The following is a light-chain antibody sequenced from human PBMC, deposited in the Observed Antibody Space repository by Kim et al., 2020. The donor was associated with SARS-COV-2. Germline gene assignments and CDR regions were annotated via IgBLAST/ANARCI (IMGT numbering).Light chain of an antibody. CDR2: WAS. CDR1: ASLLYRSNKKNE. Sequence: PTINSKSSASLLYRSNKKNELAWYQQKPGQPTKLLVYWASTREAGVPYRFSSSGTGTNFTLTISSLKAEDVTVYYCQQYYTTPPTFGGGTKVDIK. V-gene: IGKV4-1*01. CDR3: QQYYTTPPT. J-gene: IGKJ4*01.